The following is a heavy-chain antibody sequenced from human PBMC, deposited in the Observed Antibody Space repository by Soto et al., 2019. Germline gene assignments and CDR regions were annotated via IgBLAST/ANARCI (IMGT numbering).Heavy chain of an antibody. Sequence: SETLSLTCTVSGGSISSGGYYWSWIRQHPGKGLEWIGYIYYSGSTYYNPSLKSRVTISVDTSKNQFSLKVSSVTAADTAVFYCARLAGYCSGTSCYGYYGMDVWGQGTTVTVS. J-gene: IGHJ6*02. CDR2: IYYSGST. CDR1: GGSISSGGYY. V-gene: IGHV4-31*03. D-gene: IGHD2-2*01. CDR3: ARLAGYCSGTSCYGYYGMDV.